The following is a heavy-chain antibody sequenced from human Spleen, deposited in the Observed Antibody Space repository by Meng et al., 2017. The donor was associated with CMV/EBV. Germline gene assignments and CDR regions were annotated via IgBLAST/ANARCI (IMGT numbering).Heavy chain of an antibody. D-gene: IGHD3-3*01. Sequence: ISSSDYYWNWIRQSPGRVLEWIGNIYYSGSTYYSPSLKSRVIISVDTSKNKFSLKLSAVTAADTAVYYCARDTNDFWSDYLVGAFDMWGQGTMVTVSS. CDR3: ARDTNDFWSDYLVGAFDM. J-gene: IGHJ3*02. CDR2: IYYSGST. V-gene: IGHV4-30-4*08. CDR1: ISSSDYY.